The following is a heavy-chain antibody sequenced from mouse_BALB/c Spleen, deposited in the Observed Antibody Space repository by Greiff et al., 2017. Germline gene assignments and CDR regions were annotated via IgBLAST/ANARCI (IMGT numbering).Heavy chain of an antibody. Sequence: VMLVESGPGLVAPSQSLSITCTVSGFSLTSYDISWIRQPPGKGLEWLGVIWTGGGTNYNSAFMSRLSISKDNSKSQVFLKMNSLQTDDTAIYYCVRDKYAMDYWGQGTSVTVSS. CDR1: GFSLTSYD. CDR2: IWTGGGT. V-gene: IGHV2-9-2*01. CDR3: VRDKYAMDY. J-gene: IGHJ4*01.